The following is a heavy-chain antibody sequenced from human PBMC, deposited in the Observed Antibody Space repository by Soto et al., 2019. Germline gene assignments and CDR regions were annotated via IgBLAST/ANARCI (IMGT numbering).Heavy chain of an antibody. CDR2: ISSSGSTI. V-gene: IGHV3-11*01. Sequence: QVQLVESGGGLVKPGGSLRLSCAASGFTFSDYYMSWIRQAPGKGLEWVSCISSSGSTIYYADSVKGRFTISRDKAKNTLYLQLNSLRAEDTAVYYCARDRRIYLYYYYYYMDVWGKGTTVTVSS. J-gene: IGHJ6*03. CDR3: ARDRRIYLYYYYYYMDV. CDR1: GFTFSDYY.